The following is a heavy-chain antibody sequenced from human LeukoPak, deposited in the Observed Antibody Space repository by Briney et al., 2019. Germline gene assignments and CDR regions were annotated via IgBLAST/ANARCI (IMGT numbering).Heavy chain of an antibody. Sequence: GGSLRLSCAASGFTFSSYGMHWVRRAPGKGLEWVAFIRYDGSNKYYADAVKGRFTISRDNSKNTLYLQMNSLRAEDTAVYYCANNGHYYYYMDVWAKGPRSPSL. D-gene: IGHD2-8*01. CDR2: IRYDGSNK. CDR1: GFTFSSYG. CDR3: ANNGHYYYYMDV. V-gene: IGHV3-30*02. J-gene: IGHJ6*03.